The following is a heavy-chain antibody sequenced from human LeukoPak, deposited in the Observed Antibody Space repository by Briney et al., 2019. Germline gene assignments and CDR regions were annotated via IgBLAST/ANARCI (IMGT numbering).Heavy chain of an antibody. CDR3: ARGYCGGGSCYTY. J-gene: IGHJ4*02. V-gene: IGHV3-48*04. D-gene: IGHD2-15*01. CDR2: ISLSGSTV. Sequence: PGGSLRLSCAASGFTFSSYWMSWVRQAPGKGLEWISYISLSGSTVFYADSVKGRFTISRDNTKNSLYLQMNSLRAEDTAAYYCARGYCGGGSCYTYWGQGTLVTVSS. CDR1: GFTFSSYW.